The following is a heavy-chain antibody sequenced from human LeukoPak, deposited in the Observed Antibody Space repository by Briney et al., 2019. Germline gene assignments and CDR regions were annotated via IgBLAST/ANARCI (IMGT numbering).Heavy chain of an antibody. CDR2: IYSGGST. CDR3: ATFEVGA. V-gene: IGHV3-53*01. J-gene: IGHJ5*02. D-gene: IGHD3-10*01. Sequence: GGSLRLSCTVSGFTVSSDSMSWVRQAPGKGLEWVSFIYSGGSTHYSDSVKGRFTISRDNSKNTLYLQTNSLRAEDTAVYYCATFEVGAWGQGILVTVST. CDR1: GFTVSSDS.